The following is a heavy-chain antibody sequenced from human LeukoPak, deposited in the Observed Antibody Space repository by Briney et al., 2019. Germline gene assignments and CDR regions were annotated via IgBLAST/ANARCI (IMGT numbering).Heavy chain of an antibody. V-gene: IGHV3-66*01. CDR3: AREATPGVPRGLLL. J-gene: IGHJ4*02. CDR1: GFTVSRNY. CDR2: IYSGGRT. Sequence: GGSLRLSCAASGFTVSRNYMSWVRQAPGKGLEWVSVIYSGGRTYYADSVKGRFTISRDNSKNTLYLQMNSLRAEDTAVYYCAREATPGVPRGLLLWGQGTLVTVSS. D-gene: IGHD3-22*01.